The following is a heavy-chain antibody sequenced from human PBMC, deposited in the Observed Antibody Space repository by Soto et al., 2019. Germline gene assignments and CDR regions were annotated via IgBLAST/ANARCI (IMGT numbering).Heavy chain of an antibody. D-gene: IGHD3-10*01. V-gene: IGHV3-49*03. J-gene: IGHJ6*02. CDR2: IRSKTYGGTT. Sequence: GGSLRLSCTTSGFTFGDYAMSWFRQAPGKGLEWVGFIRSKTYGGTTEYAASVRGRFTISRDDFKSIAYLQMNSLKTEDTAVYYCTRDHSGYYYYGMDVWGQGTTVTVSS. CDR1: GFTFGDYA. CDR3: TRDHSGYYYYGMDV.